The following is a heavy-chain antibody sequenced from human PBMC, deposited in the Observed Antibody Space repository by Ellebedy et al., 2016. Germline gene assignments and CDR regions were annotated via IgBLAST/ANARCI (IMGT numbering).Heavy chain of an antibody. CDR1: GFAFSSYV. D-gene: IGHD4-17*01. V-gene: IGHV3-47*02. J-gene: IGHJ3*02. CDR2: IGTGGDT. Sequence: GESLKISXAASGFAFSSYVLHWVRRAPGKGPEWVSAIGTGGDTYYADSVKGRFTISRDNAKNSLYLQMNSLRAEDTAVYYCAKEWATVTMDAFDIWGQGTMVTVSS. CDR3: AKEWATVTMDAFDI.